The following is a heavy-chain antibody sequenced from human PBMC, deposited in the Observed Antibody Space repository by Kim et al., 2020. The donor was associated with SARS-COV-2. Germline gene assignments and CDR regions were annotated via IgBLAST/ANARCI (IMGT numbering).Heavy chain of an antibody. CDR1: GGSISSGGYY. CDR3: AREPDFWSGSSHHYGL. Sequence: SETLSLTCTVSGGSISSGGYYWSWIRQHPGKGLEWIGHISYSGTTYYNPSPKSRLTISVDTSANQFSLKLNSVTAADTAVYYCAREPDFWSGSSHHYGL. V-gene: IGHV4-31*03. CDR2: ISYSGTT. D-gene: IGHD3-3*01. J-gene: IGHJ6*01.